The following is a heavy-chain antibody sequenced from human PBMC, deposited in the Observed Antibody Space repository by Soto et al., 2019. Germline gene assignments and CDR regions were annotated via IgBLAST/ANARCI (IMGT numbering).Heavy chain of an antibody. CDR2: INSDGSST. CDR1: GFTFSSYW. Sequence: EVQLVESGGGLVQPGGSLRLSCAASGFTFSSYWMHWVRQAPGKGLVWVSRINSDGSSTSYADSVKGRFTISRDNAKHSLYLQMSSLRAEDTAVYYCASLEVPRDAFDIWGQGTIVTVSS. CDR3: ASLEVPRDAFDI. J-gene: IGHJ3*02. V-gene: IGHV3-74*01.